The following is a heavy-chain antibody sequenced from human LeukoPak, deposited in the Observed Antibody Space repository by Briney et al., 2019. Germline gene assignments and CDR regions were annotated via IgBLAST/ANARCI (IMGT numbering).Heavy chain of an antibody. D-gene: IGHD3-10*01. Sequence: SETLSLTCTVSGGSISSYYWSWIRQPPGKGLEWIGYIYTSGSTNYNPSLKSRVTISVDTSKNQFSLKLSSVTAADTAVYYCARQLEYYGSGSYSTPGGFDYWGQGTLVTVSS. CDR3: ARQLEYYGSGSYSTPGGFDY. J-gene: IGHJ4*02. V-gene: IGHV4-4*09. CDR2: IYTSGST. CDR1: GGSISSYY.